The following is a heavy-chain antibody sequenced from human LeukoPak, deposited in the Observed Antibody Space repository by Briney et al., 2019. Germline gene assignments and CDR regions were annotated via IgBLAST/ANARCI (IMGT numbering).Heavy chain of an antibody. D-gene: IGHD3-10*01. CDR2: ISAYNGNT. Sequence: VASVKVSCKASGYTFTSYGISWVRQAPGQGLEWMGWISAYNGNTNYAQKLQGRVTMTTDTSTSTAYMELRSLRSDDTAVYYCARVTKWFGDPEGGLIGKSFDYWGQGTLVTVSS. CDR3: ARVTKWFGDPEGGLIGKSFDY. CDR1: GYTFTSYG. J-gene: IGHJ4*02. V-gene: IGHV1-18*01.